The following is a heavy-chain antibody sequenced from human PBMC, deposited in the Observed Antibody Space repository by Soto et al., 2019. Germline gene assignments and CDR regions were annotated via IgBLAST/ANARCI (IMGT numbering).Heavy chain of an antibody. Sequence: QVQLVQSGAEVKKPGSSVKVSCKASGGTFSSYTISWVRQAPGQGLEWMGRIIPILGIANYAQKFQGRVTITADKSTSTAYMELSSLRSEDTAVYYCARERVPHTSSENYYYYYYMDVWGKGTTVTVSS. V-gene: IGHV1-69*08. CDR1: GGTFSSYT. CDR2: IIPILGIA. J-gene: IGHJ6*03. D-gene: IGHD3-16*01. CDR3: ARERVPHTSSENYYYYYYMDV.